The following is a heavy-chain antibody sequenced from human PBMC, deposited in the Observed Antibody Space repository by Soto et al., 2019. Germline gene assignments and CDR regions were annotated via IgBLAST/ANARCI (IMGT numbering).Heavy chain of an antibody. CDR1: GGSISSGGYC. D-gene: IGHD3-22*01. Sequence: TLSLTCTVSGGSISSGGYCWSWIRKHPGKGLEWIGYIYYSGSTYYNPSLKSRVTISVDTSKNQFSLKLSSVTAADTDVYYCARVNDSSGYYMGYWFDPWGQGTLVTVSS. CDR3: ARVNDSSGYYMGYWFDP. V-gene: IGHV4-31*02. J-gene: IGHJ5*02. CDR2: IYYSGST.